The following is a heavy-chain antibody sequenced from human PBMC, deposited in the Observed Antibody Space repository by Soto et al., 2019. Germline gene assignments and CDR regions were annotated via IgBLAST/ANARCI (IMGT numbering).Heavy chain of an antibody. J-gene: IGHJ4*02. CDR3: AREGHYYGPGSADNGFDY. Sequence: QVQLVESGGGVVQPGRSLRLSCAASGFTFSSYGMHWVRQAPGKGLEWVAVIWYDGSNKYYADSVKGRFTISRDNSKNTLYLQMNSLRAEDTAVYYCAREGHYYGPGSADNGFDYWGQGTLVTVSS. CDR2: IWYDGSNK. CDR1: GFTFSSYG. V-gene: IGHV3-33*01. D-gene: IGHD3-10*01.